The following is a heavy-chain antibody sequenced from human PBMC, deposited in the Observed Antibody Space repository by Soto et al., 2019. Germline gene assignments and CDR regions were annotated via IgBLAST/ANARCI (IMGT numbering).Heavy chain of an antibody. CDR1: GYTFTSYA. J-gene: IGHJ4*02. CDR2: ISAYNGNT. CDR3: ARSGLAAGN. Sequence: QVQLVQSGAEVKKPGASVKVSCKASGYTFTSYAISWVRQAPGQGLEWMGWISAYNGNTKYAQKLQGRITMTTDTPTTTAYMQLRSPRSDATAVYYFARSGLAAGNWGQGNLVTVSS. D-gene: IGHD3-10*01. V-gene: IGHV1-18*01.